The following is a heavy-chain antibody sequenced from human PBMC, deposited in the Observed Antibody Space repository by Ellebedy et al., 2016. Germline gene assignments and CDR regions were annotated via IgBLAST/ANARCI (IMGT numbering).Heavy chain of an antibody. CDR2: INAGNGNT. Sequence: ASVKVSXXASGYTFTSYAMHWVRQAPGQRLEWMGWINAGNGNTKYSQKFQGRVTITRDTSASTAYMELSSLRSEDTAVYYCARVPAGTAMIDYWGQGTLVTVSS. CDR3: ARVPAGTAMIDY. J-gene: IGHJ4*02. V-gene: IGHV1-3*01. D-gene: IGHD5-18*01. CDR1: GYTFTSYA.